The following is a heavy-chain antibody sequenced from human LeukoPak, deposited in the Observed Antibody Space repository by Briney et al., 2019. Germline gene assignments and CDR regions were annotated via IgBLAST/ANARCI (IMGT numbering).Heavy chain of an antibody. CDR2: ISSSSGYI. CDR3: ARDLSSSSPDYFDY. CDR1: GFTFSSYS. V-gene: IGHV3-21*01. J-gene: IGHJ4*02. D-gene: IGHD6-6*01. Sequence: GGSLRLSCAASGFTFSSYSMNWVRQAPGKGLEWVSSISSSSGYIYYADSVKGRFTISRDNAKNSLYLQMNSLRAEDTAVYYCARDLSSSSPDYFDYWGQGTLVTVSS.